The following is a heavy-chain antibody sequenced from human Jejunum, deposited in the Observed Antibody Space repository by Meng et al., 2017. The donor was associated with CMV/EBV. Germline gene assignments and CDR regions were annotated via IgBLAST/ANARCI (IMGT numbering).Heavy chain of an antibody. D-gene: IGHD1-26*01. J-gene: IGHJ4*02. V-gene: IGHV3-48*04. CDR2: ISRSSDTI. Sequence: CAASGIVFSTYSMNWVRQAPGKGLEWISFISRSSDTIYYADSVKGRFTTSRDNAKNSLYLQMNNLKTEDTAVYYCTRWRDHSSFDFWGQGTLVTVSS. CDR3: TRWRDHSSFDF. CDR1: GIVFSTYS.